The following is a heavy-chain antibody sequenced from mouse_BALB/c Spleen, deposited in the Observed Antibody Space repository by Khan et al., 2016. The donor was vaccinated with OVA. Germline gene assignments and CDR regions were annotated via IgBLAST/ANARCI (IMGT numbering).Heavy chain of an antibody. J-gene: IGHJ1*01. CDR3: ARNRDGGSYWYFDV. V-gene: IGHV2-6-4*01. CDR1: GFSLSRYS. D-gene: IGHD3-3*01. Sequence: QVQLKQSGPGMVAPSQSLSITCTVSGFSLSRYSVHWVRQPPGKGLEWLGIIWGGGSTDYNSALKSRLSISKDNSKSQVFLKMNSLQTDDIARYDCARNRDGGSYWYFDVWGAGTTVTVAS. CDR2: IWGGGST.